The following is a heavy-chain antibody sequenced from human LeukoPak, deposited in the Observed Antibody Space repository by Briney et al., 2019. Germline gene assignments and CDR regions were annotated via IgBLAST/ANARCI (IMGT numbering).Heavy chain of an antibody. Sequence: KTGGSLRLSCAASGFTFSNVWMSWVRQPPGKGLEWIGYIFYSGSTNYNPSLKSRVTISVDTSKNQFSLKLSSVTAADTAVYYCARVYYSNSYDYWYFDLWGRGTLVTVSS. J-gene: IGHJ2*01. CDR1: GFTFSNVW. CDR2: IFYSGST. D-gene: IGHD6-13*01. V-gene: IGHV4-59*01. CDR3: ARVYYSNSYDYWYFDL.